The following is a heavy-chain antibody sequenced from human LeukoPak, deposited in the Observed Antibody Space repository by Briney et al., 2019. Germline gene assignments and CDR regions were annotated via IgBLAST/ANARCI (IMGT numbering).Heavy chain of an antibody. CDR2: INPNSGGT. CDR3: ARFYGGNSAYYYMDV. D-gene: IGHD4-23*01. V-gene: IGHV1-2*02. Sequence: GASVTVSCKASGYTFTGYYMHWVRQAPGQGLEWMGWINPNSGGTNYAQKFQGRVTMTRDTSISTAYMELSRLRSDDTAVYYCARFYGGNSAYYYMDVWGKGTTVTVSS. CDR1: GYTFTGYY. J-gene: IGHJ6*03.